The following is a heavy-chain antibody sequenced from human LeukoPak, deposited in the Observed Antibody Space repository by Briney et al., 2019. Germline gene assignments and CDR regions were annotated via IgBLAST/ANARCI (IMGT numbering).Heavy chain of an antibody. V-gene: IGHV4-59*08. CDR3: ARHTYYDSSGYYYHWFDP. CDR1: GGSISSYY. D-gene: IGHD3-22*01. Sequence: SETLPLTCSVSGGSISSYYWSWIRQPPGKGLEWIGYVYYSGSTHYNSSLKSRFTISADTSKNQFSLKLSSVTAADTAVYYCARHTYYDSSGYYYHWFDPWGQGTLVTVSS. CDR2: VYYSGST. J-gene: IGHJ5*02.